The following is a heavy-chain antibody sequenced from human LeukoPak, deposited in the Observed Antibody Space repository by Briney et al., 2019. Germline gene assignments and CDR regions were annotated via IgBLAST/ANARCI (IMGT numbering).Heavy chain of an antibody. CDR3: AKDRSGDYTSDY. V-gene: IGHV3-30-3*01. Sequence: GGSLSLSCAASGFTFSSYAMHWVRQAPGKGLEWVATISYDGSNNYYAVSVKGRFTISRDNSKNTLYLQMNSLRAEDTAVYYCAKDRSGDYTSDYWGQGTLVTVSS. D-gene: IGHD4-17*01. CDR2: ISYDGSNN. CDR1: GFTFSSYA. J-gene: IGHJ4*02.